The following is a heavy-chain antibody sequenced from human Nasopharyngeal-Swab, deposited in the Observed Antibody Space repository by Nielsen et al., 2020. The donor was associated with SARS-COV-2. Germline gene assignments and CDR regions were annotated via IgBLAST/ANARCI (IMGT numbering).Heavy chain of an antibody. CDR2: ISSSSSYI. V-gene: IGHV3-21*01. CDR1: GFTFSNYS. Sequence: GGSLRLSCAASGFTFSNYSMNWVRQAPGKGLEWVSSISSSSSYIYYADSVKGRFTISRDNAKNSLYLQMNSLRAEDTAVYYCARDRWGWLPIGDAFDIWGQGTMVTVSS. J-gene: IGHJ3*02. D-gene: IGHD2-21*01. CDR3: ARDRWGWLPIGDAFDI.